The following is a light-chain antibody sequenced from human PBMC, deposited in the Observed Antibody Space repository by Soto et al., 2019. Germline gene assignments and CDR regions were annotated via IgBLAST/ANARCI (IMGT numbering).Light chain of an antibody. CDR1: NSDVGAYNY. J-gene: IGLJ2*01. Sequence: QSALTQPRSVSGSPGQSVTISCTGTNSDVGAYNYVSWYQQYPGKAPKFMIYDVTNRPSGVPDRFSGSKSGNTASLTISGLQAEDEADYYCCSYAGSYTVFGGGTKLTVL. V-gene: IGLV2-11*01. CDR3: CSYAGSYTV. CDR2: DVT.